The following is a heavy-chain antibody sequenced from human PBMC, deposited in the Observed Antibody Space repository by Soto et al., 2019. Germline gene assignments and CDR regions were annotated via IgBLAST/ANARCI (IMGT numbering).Heavy chain of an antibody. Sequence: PGGSLRLSGAASGFTFDDYTMHWVRQAPGKGLEWVSLISWDGGSTYYADSVKGRFTISRDNSKNSLYLQMNSLRTEDTALYYCAKDISKVNVDTAMVTYYYGMDVWGQGTTVTVSS. D-gene: IGHD5-18*01. CDR2: ISWDGGST. CDR3: AKDISKVNVDTAMVTYYYGMDV. V-gene: IGHV3-43*01. CDR1: GFTFDDYT. J-gene: IGHJ6*02.